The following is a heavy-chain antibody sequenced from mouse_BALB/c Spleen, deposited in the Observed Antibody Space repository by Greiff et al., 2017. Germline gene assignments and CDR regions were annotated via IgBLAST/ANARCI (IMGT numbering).Heavy chain of an antibody. CDR3: ARSALYYYAMDY. V-gene: IGHV5-17*02. J-gene: IGHJ4*01. CDR2: ISSGSSTI. Sequence: DVMLVESGGGLVQPGGSRKLSCAASGFTFSSFGMHWVRQAPEKGLEWVAYISSGSSTIYYADTVKGRFTISRDNPKNTLFLQMTSLRSEDTAMYYCARSALYYYAMDYWGQGTSVTVSS. CDR1: GFTFSSFG.